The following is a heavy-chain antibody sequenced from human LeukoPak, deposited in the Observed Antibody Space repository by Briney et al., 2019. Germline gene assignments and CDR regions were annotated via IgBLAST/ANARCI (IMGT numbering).Heavy chain of an antibody. CDR1: GYTFTGYY. CDR2: INPNSGGT. D-gene: IGHD1/OR15-1a*01. V-gene: IGHV1-2*02. J-gene: IGHJ6*02. Sequence: ASVKVSCKASGYTFTGYYMHWVRQAPGQGLEWMGWINPNSGGTNYAQKFQGRVTMTRDTSISTAYMELSRLRSDDTAVYYCARGGSWNIYYYYGMDVWGQGTTVTVSS. CDR3: ARGGSWNIYYYYGMDV.